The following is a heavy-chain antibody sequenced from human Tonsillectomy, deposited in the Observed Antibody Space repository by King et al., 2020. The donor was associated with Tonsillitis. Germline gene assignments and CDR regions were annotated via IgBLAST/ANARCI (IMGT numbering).Heavy chain of an antibody. CDR2: ISRGSSYI. J-gene: IGHJ6*03. Sequence: VQLVESGGGLVKPGGSLRLSCAASGFTFSNYSMNWVRQAPGKGLEWVSSISRGSSYIYYADSLKGRFTISRDNAKNSLYLQMNSLRAEDTAVYYCARDGYSSSWFSGGYYYYYMDVWAKGTTVTVSS. D-gene: IGHD6-13*01. CDR3: ARDGYSSSWFSGGYYYYYMDV. CDR1: GFTFSNYS. V-gene: IGHV3-21*01.